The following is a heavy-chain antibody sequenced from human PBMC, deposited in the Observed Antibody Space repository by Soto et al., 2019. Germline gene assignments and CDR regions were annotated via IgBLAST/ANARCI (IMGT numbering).Heavy chain of an antibody. Sequence: ASVKVSCKASGYTFPSDGISWVRQAPGQGLEWMGWISAYNGNTNYAQKLQGRVTMTTDTSTSTAYMELRSLRSCGTAVDFRAEVSFGPLIDRFDYWGQGTLVTVSS. CDR1: GYTFPSDG. J-gene: IGHJ4*02. D-gene: IGHD3-3*01. CDR3: AEVSFGPLIDRFDY. V-gene: IGHV1-18*01. CDR2: ISAYNGNT.